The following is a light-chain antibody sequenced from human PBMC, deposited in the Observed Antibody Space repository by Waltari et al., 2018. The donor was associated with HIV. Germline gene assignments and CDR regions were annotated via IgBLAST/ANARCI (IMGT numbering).Light chain of an antibody. CDR3: GVWDDSLSGQAV. J-gene: IGLJ2*01. CDR2: GDD. Sequence: QSVLTQPASVSGTPGQRVTISCSGSSSNIGSNTVTWYQQLPGAAPKLFIFGDDRRPSGVPDRFSGSKSGTSASLTISGLQVEDEAVYFCGVWDDSLSGQAVFGGGTILTVL. V-gene: IGLV1-44*01. CDR1: SSNIGSNT.